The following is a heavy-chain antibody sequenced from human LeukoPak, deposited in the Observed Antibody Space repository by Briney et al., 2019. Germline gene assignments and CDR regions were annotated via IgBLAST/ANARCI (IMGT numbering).Heavy chain of an antibody. Sequence: ASVKVSCKASGGTFSSYAISWVRQAPGQGLEWMGGIIPIFGTANYAQKFQGRVTMTRDTSTSTVYMELSSLRSEDTAVYYCARGRGRGSFDYWGQGTLVTVSS. V-gene: IGHV1-69*05. CDR1: GGTFSSYA. CDR2: IIPIFGTA. CDR3: ARGRGRGSFDY. J-gene: IGHJ4*02. D-gene: IGHD3-16*01.